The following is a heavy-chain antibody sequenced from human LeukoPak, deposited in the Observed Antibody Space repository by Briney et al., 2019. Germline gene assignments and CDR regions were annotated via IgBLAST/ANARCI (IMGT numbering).Heavy chain of an antibody. CDR3: ARGVPGRSIDF. Sequence: PWESLSLTFSVYGGSFSGYSWSWIRQPPGKGLEWIGEINHSGSTNYNPSLKSRVTISVDTSKNQFSLKLSSVSAADTAVYYCARGVPGRSIDFWGQGTLVTVSS. J-gene: IGHJ4*02. D-gene: IGHD3-16*02. CDR1: GGSFSGYS. V-gene: IGHV4-34*01. CDR2: INHSGST.